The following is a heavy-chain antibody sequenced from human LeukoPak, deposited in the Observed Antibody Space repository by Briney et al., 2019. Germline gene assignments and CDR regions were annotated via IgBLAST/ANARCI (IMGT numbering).Heavy chain of an antibody. J-gene: IGHJ4*02. CDR1: GFTFTSYW. CDR2: IKQDGSEK. V-gene: IGHV3-7*04. D-gene: IGHD3-10*01. Sequence: GGALRLSCVASGFTFTSYWITWVRQAPGKGLEWGANIKQDGSEKYYVDSVKGRFTISKDNASISLDLQMNSVRADDTAVYYCATDLSRSSSMSRGLIQHREFDFWGRGTLVTVSS. CDR3: ATDLSRSSSMSRGLIQHREFDF.